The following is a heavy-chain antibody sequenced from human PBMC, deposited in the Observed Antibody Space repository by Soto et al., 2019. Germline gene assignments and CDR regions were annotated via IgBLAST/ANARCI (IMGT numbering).Heavy chain of an antibody. V-gene: IGHV3-7*05. CDR2: INQDGSVK. D-gene: IGHD2-21*02. Sequence: GGSLRLSCAASGFSFSNYWMTWVRQAPGKGLDWVANINQDGSVKHYVDSVKGRFTISRDNAKNSLYLQMNSLRAEDTAVYYCARDESPYCGGDCYLDAFDIWGQGTMVTVSS. J-gene: IGHJ3*02. CDR3: ARDESPYCGGDCYLDAFDI. CDR1: GFSFSNYW.